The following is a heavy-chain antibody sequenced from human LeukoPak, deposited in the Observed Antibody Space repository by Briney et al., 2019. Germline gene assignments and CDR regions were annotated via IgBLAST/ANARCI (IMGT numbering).Heavy chain of an antibody. CDR1: GYSFTSYW. Sequence: GESLKISCKGSGYSFTSYWIGWVRQMPGKGLERMGIIYPGDSDTRYSPSFQGQVTISADKSINTAYLQWSSLRASDTAMYYCARQPGSSSAGIDYWGQGTLVTVSS. V-gene: IGHV5-51*01. CDR3: ARQPGSSSAGIDY. J-gene: IGHJ4*02. D-gene: IGHD6-6*01. CDR2: IYPGDSDT.